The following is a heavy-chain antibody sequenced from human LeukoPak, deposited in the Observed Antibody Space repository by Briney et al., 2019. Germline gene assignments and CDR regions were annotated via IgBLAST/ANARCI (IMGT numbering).Heavy chain of an antibody. V-gene: IGHV4-59*01. CDR3: ASGRTRTGDKSLPFDY. CDR2: IYYSGST. Sequence: ETLSLTCTVSGGSISSYYWSWIRQPPGKGLEWIGYIYYSGSTNYNPSLKSRVTISVDTSKNQFSLKLSSVTAADTAVYYCASGRTRTGDKSLPFDYWGQGTLVTVSS. D-gene: IGHD7-27*01. J-gene: IGHJ4*02. CDR1: GGSISSYY.